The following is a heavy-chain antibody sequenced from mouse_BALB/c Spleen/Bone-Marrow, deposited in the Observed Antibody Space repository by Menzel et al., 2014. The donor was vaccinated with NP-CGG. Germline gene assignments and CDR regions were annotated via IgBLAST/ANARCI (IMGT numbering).Heavy chain of an antibody. V-gene: IGHV1S130*01. J-gene: IGHJ2*01. Sequence: VQLQQSGSVPVRPGASVELSCKASGYTFTSSWMHWAKQRPGQGLEWIGEIHPNSGNTNYNEKFKGKATLTVDTSSSTAYVDLSSLTSEDSAVYYCARSGFDYWGQGTTLTVSS. D-gene: IGHD3-2*02. CDR1: GYTFTSSW. CDR2: IHPNSGNT. CDR3: ARSGFDY.